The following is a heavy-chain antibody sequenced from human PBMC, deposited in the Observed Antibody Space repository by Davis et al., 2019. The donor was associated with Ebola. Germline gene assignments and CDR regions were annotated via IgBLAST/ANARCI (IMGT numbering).Heavy chain of an antibody. CDR2: ISSSSNYI. Sequence: GESLKISCAASGFTFSSNSMNWVRQAPGKGLEWVSFISSSSNYIYYADSVKGRFTISRDNARNSLFLQMNSLRAEDTALYYCAKDISLTGHFYSGMDVWGKGTTVIVTS. CDR3: AKDISLTGHFYSGMDV. CDR1: GFTFSSNS. J-gene: IGHJ6*04. V-gene: IGHV3-21*04.